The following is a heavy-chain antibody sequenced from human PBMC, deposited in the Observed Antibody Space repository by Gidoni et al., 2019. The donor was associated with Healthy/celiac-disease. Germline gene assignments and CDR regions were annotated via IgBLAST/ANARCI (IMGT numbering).Heavy chain of an antibody. Sequence: QVQLVESGGGVVQPGRSLRLSCAASGFTFSSYGMHWVRQAPGKGLGWVAVIWYDGSNKYYADSVKGRFTISRDNSKNTLYLQMNSLRAEDTAVYYCARDGGDSSGWYEGLGAFDYWGQGTLVTVSS. D-gene: IGHD6-19*01. CDR2: IWYDGSNK. V-gene: IGHV3-33*01. J-gene: IGHJ4*02. CDR3: ARDGGDSSGWYEGLGAFDY. CDR1: GFTFSSYG.